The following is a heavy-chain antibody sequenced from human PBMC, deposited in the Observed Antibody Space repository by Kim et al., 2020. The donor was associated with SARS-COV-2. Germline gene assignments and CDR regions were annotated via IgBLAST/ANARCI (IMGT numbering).Heavy chain of an antibody. J-gene: IGHJ3*02. CDR2: IYPGDSDT. Sequence: GESLKISCKGSGYSFTSYWIGWVRQMPGKCLEWMGIIYPGDSDTRYSPSFQGQVTISADKSISTAYLQWSSLKASDTAMYYCARLLGPRASENAFDIWGQGTMVTVSS. CDR1: GYSFTSYW. V-gene: IGHV5-51*01. CDR3: ARLLGPRASENAFDI.